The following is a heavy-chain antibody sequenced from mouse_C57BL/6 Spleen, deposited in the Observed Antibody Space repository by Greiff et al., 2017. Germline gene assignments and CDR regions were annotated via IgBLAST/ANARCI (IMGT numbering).Heavy chain of an antibody. CDR2: IDPSDSYT. V-gene: IGHV1-50*01. CDR1: GYTFTSYW. CDR3: ARRFITTVVDAMDY. J-gene: IGHJ4*01. D-gene: IGHD1-1*01. Sequence: QVQLQQPGAELVKPGASVKLSCKASGYTFTSYWMQWVEQRPGQGLEWIGEIDPSDSYTNYNQKFKGKATLTVDTSSSTAYMQLSSLTSEDSAVYYCARRFITTVVDAMDYWGQGTSVTVAS.